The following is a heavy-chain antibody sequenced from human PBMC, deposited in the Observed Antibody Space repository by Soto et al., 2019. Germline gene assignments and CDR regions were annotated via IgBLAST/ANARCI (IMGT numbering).Heavy chain of an antibody. CDR1: GGSISSGGYY. J-gene: IGHJ6*03. CDR2: IYYSGST. Sequence: QVQLQESGPGLVKPSQTLSLTCTVSGGSISSGGYYWSWIRQHPGKGLEWIGYIYYSGSTYYNPFLKSRVTISVDTSKDQFSLKLSSVTAADTAGYYCARGHKEVATGGVPKQKYYYYYMDVWGKGTTVTVSS. V-gene: IGHV4-31*03. CDR3: ARGHKEVATGGVPKQKYYYYYMDV. D-gene: IGHD5-12*01.